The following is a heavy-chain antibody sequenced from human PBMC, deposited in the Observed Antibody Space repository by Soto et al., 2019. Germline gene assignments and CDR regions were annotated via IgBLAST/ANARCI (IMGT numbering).Heavy chain of an antibody. CDR2: INPSGGT. J-gene: IGHJ4*02. CDR3: ARDLAARASRDFDY. D-gene: IGHD6-6*01. Sequence: QVQLQQWGAGLLKPSETLSLTCAVYGGSFSTDYWSWIRQPPGKGLEWIGEINPSGGTNYNPSLKSRVTISVATSKNQFSLKLSSVTAAYTAVYYCARDLAARASRDFDYWGQGTLVTVSS. CDR1: GGSFSTDY. V-gene: IGHV4-34*01.